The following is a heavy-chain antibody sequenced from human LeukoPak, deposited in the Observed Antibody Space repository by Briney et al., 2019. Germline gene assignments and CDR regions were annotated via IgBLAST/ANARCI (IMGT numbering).Heavy chain of an antibody. V-gene: IGHV4-59*01. Sequence: PSETLSLTCTVSDGSITNYDWSWVRQPPGKGLEFIGHVHYSGTTNYNPSLRSRVTISIDTSKKHFFLKLRSVTAADTAVYYCATGYGDFRVEGRYFYSWGQGTLVTVSS. CDR1: DGSITNYD. CDR2: VHYSGTT. CDR3: ATGYGDFRVEGRYFYS. J-gene: IGHJ4*02. D-gene: IGHD4-17*01.